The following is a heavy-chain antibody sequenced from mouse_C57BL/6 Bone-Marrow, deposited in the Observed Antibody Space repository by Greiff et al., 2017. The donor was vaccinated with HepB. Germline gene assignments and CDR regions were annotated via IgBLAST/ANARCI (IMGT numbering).Heavy chain of an antibody. V-gene: IGHV1-78*01. D-gene: IGHD1-1*01. CDR3: ARWYYGSSFFDY. CDR1: GYTFTDHT. J-gene: IGHJ2*01. CDR2: IYPRDGST. Sequence: VMLVESDAELVKPGASVKISCKVSGYTFTDHTIHWMKQRPEQGLEWIGYIYPRDGSTKYNEKFKGKATLTADKSSSTAYMQLNSLTSEDSAVYFCARWYYGSSFFDYWGQGTTLTVSS.